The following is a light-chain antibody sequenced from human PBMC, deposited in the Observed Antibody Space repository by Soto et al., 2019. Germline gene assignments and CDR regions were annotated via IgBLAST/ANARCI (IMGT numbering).Light chain of an antibody. CDR1: SSNIGTGYD. V-gene: IGLV1-40*01. J-gene: IGLJ1*01. CDR3: QSYDSRLSAYV. Sequence: QSVLTQPPSVSGAPGQSVTISCTGSSSNIGTGYDVHWYQQLPGTAPKLLIYGNTNRPSGVPDRFSGSKSGTSASLAITGLQAEDGADDYSQSYDSRLSAYVFGTGTKLAVL. CDR2: GNT.